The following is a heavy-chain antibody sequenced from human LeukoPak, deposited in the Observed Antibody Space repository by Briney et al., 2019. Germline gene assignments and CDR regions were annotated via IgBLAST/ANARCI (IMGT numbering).Heavy chain of an antibody. D-gene: IGHD6-13*01. J-gene: IGHJ4*02. Sequence: GGSLRLSCAASGFTFSSYWMHWVRHAPGKGLVWVSRINSDGSSTSYADSVKGRFTISRDNAKNTLYLQMNSLRAEDTAVYYCARAVIAAAGMAGTVDYWGQGTLVTVSS. CDR2: INSDGSST. CDR1: GFTFSSYW. V-gene: IGHV3-74*01. CDR3: ARAVIAAAGMAGTVDY.